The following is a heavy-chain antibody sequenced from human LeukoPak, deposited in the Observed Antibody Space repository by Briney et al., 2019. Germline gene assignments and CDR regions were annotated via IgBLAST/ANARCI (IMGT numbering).Heavy chain of an antibody. V-gene: IGHV1-69*04. D-gene: IGHD3-22*01. CDR1: GGTFSSYA. CDR3: AREHYYDSSGYYYFDY. CDR2: IIPILGIA. Sequence: SVKVSCKASGGTFSSYAISWVRQAPGQGLEWMGRIIPILGIANYAQKFQGRVTITADKSTSTAYMELSSLRSEDTAVYYCAREHYYDSSGYYYFDYWGQGTLVTVSS. J-gene: IGHJ4*02.